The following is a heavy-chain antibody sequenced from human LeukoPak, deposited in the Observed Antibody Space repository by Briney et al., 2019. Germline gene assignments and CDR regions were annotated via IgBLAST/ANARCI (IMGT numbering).Heavy chain of an antibody. J-gene: IGHJ4*02. CDR2: ISTSGST. CDR3: ARGRLLWFGEKRSYYFDY. V-gene: IGHV4-61*02. CDR1: GGSINSGTYY. Sequence: NPSQTLSLTCTVSGGSINSGTYYWSWIRQPAGKGLEWIGRISTSGSTNYNPSLKSRVTISVDTSKNQFSLKLSSVTAADTAVYYCARGRLLWFGEKRSYYFDYWGQGTLVTVSS. D-gene: IGHD3-10*01.